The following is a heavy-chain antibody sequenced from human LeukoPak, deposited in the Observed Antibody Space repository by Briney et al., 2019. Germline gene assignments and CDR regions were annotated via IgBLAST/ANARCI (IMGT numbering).Heavy chain of an antibody. J-gene: IGHJ4*02. CDR2: INPNSGGT. CDR3: ARDDDSDAAFDY. Sequence: ASVKVSCKASGYTFTGYYMHWVRQAPGQGLEWMGWINPNSGGTNYAQKFQGRVTITADKSTSTAYMELSSLRSEDTAVYYCARDDDSDAAFDYWGQGTLVTVSS. CDR1: GYTFTGYY. V-gene: IGHV1-2*02. D-gene: IGHD1-1*01.